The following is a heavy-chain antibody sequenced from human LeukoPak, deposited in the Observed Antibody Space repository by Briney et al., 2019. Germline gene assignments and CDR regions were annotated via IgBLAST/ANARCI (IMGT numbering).Heavy chain of an antibody. Sequence: SSETLSLTCTVSGGSISSYYWSWIRQPPGKGLEWIGRTYTSGSTNYNPSLKSRVTMSVDTSKNQFSLELSSVTAADTAVYYCAREALTTVTTSYYYYYMDVWGKGTTVTVSS. D-gene: IGHD4-11*01. CDR3: AREALTTVTTSYYYYYMDV. CDR1: GGSISSYY. CDR2: TYTSGST. J-gene: IGHJ6*03. V-gene: IGHV4-4*07.